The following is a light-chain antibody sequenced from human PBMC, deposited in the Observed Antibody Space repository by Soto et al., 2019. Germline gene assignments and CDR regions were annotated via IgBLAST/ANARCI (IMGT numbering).Light chain of an antibody. V-gene: IGKV3-15*01. Sequence: EIVMTQSPVTLSVSPGERATLSCRTSQSVSSNLAWYQQKPGQAPRLLIYGASIRATGIPARFSGSGSGTEFTLTISSLQSEDFAVYYCQQYNNWTLTFGGGIKVEIK. J-gene: IGKJ4*01. CDR3: QQYNNWTLT. CDR2: GAS. CDR1: QSVSSN.